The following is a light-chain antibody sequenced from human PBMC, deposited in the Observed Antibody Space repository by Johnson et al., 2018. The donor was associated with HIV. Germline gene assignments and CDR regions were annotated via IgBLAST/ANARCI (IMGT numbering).Light chain of an antibody. CDR1: SSNIGNNY. V-gene: IGLV1-51*02. CDR2: ENN. J-gene: IGLJ1*01. CDR3: RTWDTSLNSSDYV. Sequence: HSVLTQPPSVSAAPGQKVAISCSGSSSNIGNNYVSWYQQLPRTAPKLLIYENNKRPSGIPDRFSGSKSGSSATLGITGLQTGDEADYYWRTWDTSLNSSDYVYGTGTKVTVL.